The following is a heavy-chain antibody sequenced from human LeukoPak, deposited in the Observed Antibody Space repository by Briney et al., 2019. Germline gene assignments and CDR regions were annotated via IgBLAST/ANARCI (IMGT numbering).Heavy chain of an antibody. D-gene: IGHD6-19*01. CDR2: ISGSGGST. J-gene: IGHJ4*02. CDR1: GFTFSSYA. CDR3: AKNPGSSGWFEPFDY. Sequence: GGSLRLSCAASGFTFSSYAMSWVRQAPGKGLEWVSAISGSGGSTYYADSVKGRFTISRDNSKNTLYLQMNSLRAEDTAVYYCAKNPGSSGWFEPFDYWGQGTLVTVFS. V-gene: IGHV3-23*01.